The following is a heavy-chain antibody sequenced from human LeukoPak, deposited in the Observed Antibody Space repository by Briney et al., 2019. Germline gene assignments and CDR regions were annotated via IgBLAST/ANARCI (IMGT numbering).Heavy chain of an antibody. V-gene: IGHV3-21*01. CDR1: GFTFSTYY. Sequence: MTGGSLRLSCAASGFTFSTYYMNWVRQAPGKGLEWFSFITCSSSYIYYTDSVKGRFTISRDNAKNSLFLQMNSLRDEDTPVYYCASGFSSSPYFDYWGQGTQVTVSS. CDR2: ITCSSSYI. CDR3: ASGFSSSPYFDY. D-gene: IGHD6-6*01. J-gene: IGHJ4*02.